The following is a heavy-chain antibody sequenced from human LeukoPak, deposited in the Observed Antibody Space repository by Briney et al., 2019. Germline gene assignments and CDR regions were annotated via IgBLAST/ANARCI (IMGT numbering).Heavy chain of an antibody. CDR2: ISAYNGNT. D-gene: IGHD4-17*01. V-gene: IGHV1-18*01. Sequence: ASVKVSCKASGYTFTSYGISWVRQAPGQGLEWMGWISAYNGNTNYVQKLQGRVTMTTDTSTSTAYMELRSLRSDDTAVYYCARAFTVTTPYYFDYWGQGTLVTVSS. CDR1: GYTFTSYG. CDR3: ARAFTVTTPYYFDY. J-gene: IGHJ4*02.